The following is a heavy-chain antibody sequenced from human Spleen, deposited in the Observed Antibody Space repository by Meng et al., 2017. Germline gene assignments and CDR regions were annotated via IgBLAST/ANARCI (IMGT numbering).Heavy chain of an antibody. V-gene: IGHV6-1*01. Sequence: QVQLQQSGPALVKTSQTLSLTSAISGDSVSTNSAAWSWIRQSPSRGLEWLGRTYYRSKWYNDYAVSMKGRITINPDTSKNQFSLQLNSVTPEDTAVYYCARDDNWFDPWGQGTLVTVSS. CDR2: TYYRSKWYN. CDR3: ARDDNWFDP. J-gene: IGHJ5*02. CDR1: GDSVSTNSAA.